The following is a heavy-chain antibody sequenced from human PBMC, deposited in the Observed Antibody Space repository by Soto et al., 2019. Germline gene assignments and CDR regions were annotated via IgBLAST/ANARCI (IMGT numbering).Heavy chain of an antibody. J-gene: IGHJ4*02. V-gene: IGHV4-59*01. CDR2: IYYSGST. Sequence: QVQLQESGPGLVKPSETLSLTCTVSGGSISSYYWSWIRQPPGKGLEWIGYIYYSGSTNYNPSLKSRVTISVDTSKNQFSLKLSSVTAADTAVYYCARDSGYSYGYYFDYWGQGTLVTVSS. CDR3: ARDSGYSYGYYFDY. CDR1: GGSISSYY. D-gene: IGHD5-18*01.